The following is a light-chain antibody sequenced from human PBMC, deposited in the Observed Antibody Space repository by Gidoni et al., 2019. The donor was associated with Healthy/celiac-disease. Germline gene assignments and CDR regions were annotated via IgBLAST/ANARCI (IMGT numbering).Light chain of an antibody. CDR1: SPNLGSNY. J-gene: IGLJ2*01. Sequence: QSVLTQPPSASGTPGQRVIIPCSGSSPNLGSNYVYWDQQPPGTAPKPPVYRNDQRPSGVPGRFSGSKSGTSASLAISGLRSEDEADYYCAAGDDSLSGRGVFGGGTKLTVL. CDR3: AAGDDSLSGRGV. CDR2: RND. V-gene: IGLV1-47*01.